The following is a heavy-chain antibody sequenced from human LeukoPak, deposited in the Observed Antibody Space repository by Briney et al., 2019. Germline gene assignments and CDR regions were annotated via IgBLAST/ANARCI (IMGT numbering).Heavy chain of an antibody. Sequence: GSLRLSCAASGFTFSDYYMSWIRQAPGKGLEWVSYISSSSSYTNYADSVKGRFTISRDNAKNTLYLQMNSLRAEDTAVYYCAKGTYIVVVPAAIDYWGQGTLVTVSS. D-gene: IGHD2-2*01. CDR2: ISSSSSYT. J-gene: IGHJ4*02. CDR3: AKGTYIVVVPAAIDY. V-gene: IGHV3-11*05. CDR1: GFTFSDYY.